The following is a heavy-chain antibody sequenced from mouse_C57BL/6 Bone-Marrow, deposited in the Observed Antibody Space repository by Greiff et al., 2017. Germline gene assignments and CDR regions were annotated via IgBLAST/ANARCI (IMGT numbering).Heavy chain of an antibody. D-gene: IGHD1-1*01. J-gene: IGHJ1*03. CDR3: VRHDYYGSPFDV. V-gene: IGHV10-1*01. CDR2: IRSKSNNYAT. Sequence: EVKLMESGGGLVQPKGSLKLSCAASGFSFNTYAMNWVRQAPGKGLECVARIRSKSNNYATYYADSVKDRFTISRDDSESMLYLQMNNVKTEDTDMYYCVRHDYYGSPFDVWGTGTTVTVSS. CDR1: GFSFNTYA.